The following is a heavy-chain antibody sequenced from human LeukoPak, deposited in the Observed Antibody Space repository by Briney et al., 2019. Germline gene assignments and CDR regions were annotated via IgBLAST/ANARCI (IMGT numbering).Heavy chain of an antibody. CDR3: ARDVRWDY. CDR1: GSTFSSYN. V-gene: IGHV3-48*01. CDR2: ISSSSSTM. Sequence: SGGSLRLSCAASGSTFSSYNMNWVRQAPGKGLEWVSYISSSSSTMYYADSVKGRFTISRDNAKNSLYLQMNSLRAEDTAVYYCARDVRWDYWGQGTLVTVSS. J-gene: IGHJ4*02. D-gene: IGHD6-13*01.